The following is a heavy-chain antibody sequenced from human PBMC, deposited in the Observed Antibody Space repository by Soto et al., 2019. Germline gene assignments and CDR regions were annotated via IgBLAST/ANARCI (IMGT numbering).Heavy chain of an antibody. CDR3: ARGRAARPRGYYYYYYGMDV. V-gene: IGHV4-34*01. CDR2: INHSGST. J-gene: IGHJ6*02. CDR1: GGSFSGYY. D-gene: IGHD6-6*01. Sequence: SETLSLTCAVYGGSFSGYYWSWIRQPPGKGLEWIGEINHSGSTNYNPSLKSRVTISVDTSKNQFSLKLSSVTAADTAVYYCARGRAARPRGYYYYYYGMDVWGQGXTVTVYS.